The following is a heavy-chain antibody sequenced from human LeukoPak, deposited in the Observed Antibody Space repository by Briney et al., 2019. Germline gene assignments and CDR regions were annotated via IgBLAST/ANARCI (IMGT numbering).Heavy chain of an antibody. CDR2: IKNDGAT. D-gene: IGHD2-15*01. J-gene: IGHJ4*02. CDR3: TTVTHFYL. Sequence: GGSLRLSCATSGFTFSGAWLSWVRQAPGKGLEWIGRIKNDGATDYAAPVRGRFTISRDVSRVTLYLQMNSLKTEDTAIYYCTTVTHFYLGGQGTLVTVSS. V-gene: IGHV3-15*01. CDR1: GFTFSGAW.